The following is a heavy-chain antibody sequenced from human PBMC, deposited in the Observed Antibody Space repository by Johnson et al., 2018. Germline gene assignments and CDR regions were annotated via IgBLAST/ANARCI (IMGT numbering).Heavy chain of an antibody. D-gene: IGHD3-10*01. CDR3: ARDLRGDVVDI. CDR1: GFTFRDFG. V-gene: IGHV3-33*01. J-gene: IGHJ3*02. CDR2: IWYKGI. Sequence: QVQLVQSGGGVVQPGRSLRLSCAASGFTFRDFGMHWVRQAPGKGLEWVALIWYKGINYSESVKGRFTISRDNSKNTLYLQMHRLRAEDTAVYYCARDLRGDVVDIWGQGTMVTVSS.